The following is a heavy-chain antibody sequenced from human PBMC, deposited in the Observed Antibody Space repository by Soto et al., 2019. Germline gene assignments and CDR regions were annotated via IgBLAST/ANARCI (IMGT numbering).Heavy chain of an antibody. Sequence: GGSLRLSCAASGFTFDNYAMHWVRQAPGKGLEWVPGISWNSNTIAYADSVKGRFTISRDNAKNSLYLQMNSLRAEDTAFYYCAKDTGPNWGQGTLVTVSS. J-gene: IGHJ4*02. CDR3: AKDTGPN. CDR2: ISWNSNTI. V-gene: IGHV3-9*01. CDR1: GFTFDNYA.